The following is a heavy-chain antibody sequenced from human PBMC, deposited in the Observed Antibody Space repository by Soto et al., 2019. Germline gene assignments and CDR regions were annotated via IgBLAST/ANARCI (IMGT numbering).Heavy chain of an antibody. CDR1: GYSISSGYY. Sequence: SETLSLTCAVSGYSISSGYYWGWTRQPPGKGLAWIGSIYHSGSTYYNPSLKSRVTISVDTSKNQFSLKLSSVTAADTAVYYCARVDCSSTSCYTFAYYYGMDVWGQGTTVTVS. J-gene: IGHJ6*02. CDR3: ARVDCSSTSCYTFAYYYGMDV. D-gene: IGHD2-2*02. V-gene: IGHV4-38-2*01. CDR2: IYHSGST.